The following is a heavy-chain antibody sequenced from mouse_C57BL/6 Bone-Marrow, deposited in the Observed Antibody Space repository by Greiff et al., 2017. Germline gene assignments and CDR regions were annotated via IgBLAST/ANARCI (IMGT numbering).Heavy chain of an antibody. CDR3: ARRGSSFYWYFDV. CDR2: IHPNSGST. CDR1: GYTFTSYW. V-gene: IGHV1-64*01. J-gene: IGHJ1*03. D-gene: IGHD1-1*01. Sequence: QVQLQQPGAELVKPGASVKLSCKASGYTFTSYWMHWVKQRPGQGLEWIGMIHPNSGSTNYNEKFKSKATLTVDNSSSTAYMQLSSLTSEDSAVYYCARRGSSFYWYFDVWGTGTTVTVSS.